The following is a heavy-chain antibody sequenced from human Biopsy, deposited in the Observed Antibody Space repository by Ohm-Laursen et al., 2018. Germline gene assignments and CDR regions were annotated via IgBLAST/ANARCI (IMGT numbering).Heavy chain of an antibody. CDR1: GFTFTDYD. Sequence: SLRLSCAASGFTFTDYDMSWVRHVPGQGLQWLALVSATATSVYYADSVRGRFFITRDNAENSVFLEMSNLRADDTALYYCARSVRLQMTEHSGVISYSRYFAMDAWGQGTTVTVSS. J-gene: IGHJ6*02. CDR2: VSATATSV. V-gene: IGHV3-11*01. CDR3: ARSVRLQMTEHSGVISYSRYFAMDA. D-gene: IGHD2-15*01.